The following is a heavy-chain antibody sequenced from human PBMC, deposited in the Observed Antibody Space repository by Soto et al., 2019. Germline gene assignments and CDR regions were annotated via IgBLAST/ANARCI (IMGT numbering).Heavy chain of an antibody. J-gene: IGHJ6*02. CDR2: IIPIFGTA. Sequence: ASVKVSCKASGGTFSSYAISWVRQAPGQGLEWMGGIIPIFGTANYAQKFQGRVTITADKSTSTAYMELSSLRSEDTAVYYCAREKTDWPLAYGLEVWGQGTTVTVSS. V-gene: IGHV1-69*06. CDR3: AREKTDWPLAYGLEV. CDR1: GGTFSSYA. D-gene: IGHD2-21*01.